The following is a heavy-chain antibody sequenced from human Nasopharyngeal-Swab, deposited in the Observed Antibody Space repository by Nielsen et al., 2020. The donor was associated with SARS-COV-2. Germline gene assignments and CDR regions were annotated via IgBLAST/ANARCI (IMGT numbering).Heavy chain of an antibody. J-gene: IGHJ6*03. V-gene: IGHV1-69*13. CDR2: IIPIFGTA. Sequence: SVKVSCKASGGTFSSYAISWVRQAPGQGLEWMGGIIPIFGTANYAQKFQGRVTITADESTSTAYMELSSLRSEDTAVYYCARLPGMAAAGRERYYYYYMDVWGKGTTVTVSS. CDR1: GGTFSSYA. CDR3: ARLPGMAAAGRERYYYYYMDV. D-gene: IGHD6-13*01.